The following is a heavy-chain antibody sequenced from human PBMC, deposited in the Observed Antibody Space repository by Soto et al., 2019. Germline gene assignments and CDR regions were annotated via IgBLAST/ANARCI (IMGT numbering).Heavy chain of an antibody. CDR1: GYTFTSYA. CDR3: ARDLAARGYYFDY. CDR2: INAGNGNT. J-gene: IGHJ4*02. Sequence: QVQLVQSGAEEKKPGASVKVSCKASGYTFTSYAMHWVRQAPGQRLEWMGWINAGNGNTKYSQKFQGRVTITRDTSASTAYMELSSLRSEDTAVYYCARDLAARGYYFDYWGQGTLVTVSS. D-gene: IGHD6-25*01. V-gene: IGHV1-3*05.